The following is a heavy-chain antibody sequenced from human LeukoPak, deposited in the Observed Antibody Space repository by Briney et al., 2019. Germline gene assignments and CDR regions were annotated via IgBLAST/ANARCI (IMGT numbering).Heavy chain of an antibody. J-gene: IGHJ4*02. CDR3: VPLSGAAAGSSFDY. V-gene: IGHV3-9*01. CDR1: GFTFDDYA. CDR2: ISWNSGSI. D-gene: IGHD6-13*01. Sequence: PGRSLRLSCAASGFTFDDYAMHWVRQAPGKGLEWVSGISWNSGSIGYADSVKGRFTISRDNSKNTLYLQMNSLRAEDTAVYYCVPLSGAAAGSSFDYWGQGTLVTVSS.